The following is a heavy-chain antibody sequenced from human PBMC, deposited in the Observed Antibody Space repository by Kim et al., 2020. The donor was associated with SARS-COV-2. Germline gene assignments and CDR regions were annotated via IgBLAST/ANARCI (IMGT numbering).Heavy chain of an antibody. V-gene: IGHV3-33*01. CDR2: IWYDGSNK. J-gene: IGHJ6*02. CDR1: GFTFSSYG. CDR3: ARDLLVGATSYGMDV. D-gene: IGHD1-26*01. Sequence: GGSLRLSCAASGFTFSSYGMHWVRQAPGKGLEWVAVIWYDGSNKYYADSVKGRFTISRDNSKNTLYLLRNSLRAEDTAVYYCARDLLVGATSYGMDVWGQGTTVPASS.